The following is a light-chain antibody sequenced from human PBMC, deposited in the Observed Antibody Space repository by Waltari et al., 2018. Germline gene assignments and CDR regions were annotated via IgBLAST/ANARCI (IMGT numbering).Light chain of an antibody. CDR1: QNINVY. CDR2: DAS. V-gene: IGKV3-11*01. CDR3: QQRSDWPLT. J-gene: IGKJ4*01. Sequence: EIVLTQSPATLSLSPGERATLSCRVSQNINVYLAWYRQNPGQAPRLLIHDASNTVTGIPARFSGSGSGTDVTLTISRLEPEDFGVYYCQQRSDWPLTFGGGTKVEIK.